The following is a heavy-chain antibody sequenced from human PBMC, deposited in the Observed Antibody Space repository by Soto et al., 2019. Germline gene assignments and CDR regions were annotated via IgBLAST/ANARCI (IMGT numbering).Heavy chain of an antibody. D-gene: IGHD6-19*01. J-gene: IGHJ6*02. CDR3: ARGGSGWTYYYYYYGRDV. Sequence: SETLSLTCAVYGGSFSGYYWSWIRQPPGKGLEWIGEINHSGSTNYNPSLKSRVTISVDTSKNQFSLKLSSVTAADTAVYYCARGGSGWTYYYYYYGRDVWGQGTTVTVSS. CDR1: GGSFSGYY. CDR2: INHSGST. V-gene: IGHV4-34*01.